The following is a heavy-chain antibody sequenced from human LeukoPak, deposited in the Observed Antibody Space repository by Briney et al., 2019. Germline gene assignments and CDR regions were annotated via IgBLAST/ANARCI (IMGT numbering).Heavy chain of an antibody. V-gene: IGHV4-31*03. CDR2: IYYSGST. J-gene: IGHJ4*02. CDR1: GGSISSGGYY. CDR3: ARDSRDNYDILTGYGFDY. D-gene: IGHD3-9*01. Sequence: SETLSLTCTVSGGSISSGGYYWSWIRQHPGKGLEWIGYIYYSGSTYYNPSLKSRVTISVDTSKNQFSLKLSSVTAADTAVYYCARDSRDNYDILTGYGFDYWGQGTLVTVSS.